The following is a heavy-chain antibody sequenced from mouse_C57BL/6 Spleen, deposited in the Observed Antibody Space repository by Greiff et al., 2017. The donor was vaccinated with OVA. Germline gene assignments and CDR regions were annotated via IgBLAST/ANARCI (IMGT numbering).Heavy chain of an antibody. Sequence: QVQLKQPGAELVMPGASVKLSCKASGYTFTSYWMHWVKQRPGQGLEWIGEIDPSDSYTNYNQKFKGKSTLTVDKSSSTAYMQLSSLTSEDSAVYYGARGGATGGYFDVWGTGTTVTVSS. J-gene: IGHJ1*03. CDR2: IDPSDSYT. CDR1: GYTFTSYW. V-gene: IGHV1-69*01. CDR3: ARGGATGGYFDV. D-gene: IGHD4-1*02.